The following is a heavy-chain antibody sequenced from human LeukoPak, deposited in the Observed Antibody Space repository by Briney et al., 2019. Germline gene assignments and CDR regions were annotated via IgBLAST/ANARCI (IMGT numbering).Heavy chain of an antibody. CDR3: AKDASSRRYFDY. Sequence: GGSLRLSCAASGFTFSSYAMSWARQAPGKGLEWVSAISGSGGSTYYADSVKGRFTISRDNSKNTPYLQMNSLRAEDTAVYYCAKDASSRRYFDYWGQGTLVTVSS. J-gene: IGHJ4*02. CDR1: GFTFSSYA. D-gene: IGHD6-13*01. V-gene: IGHV3-23*01. CDR2: ISGSGGST.